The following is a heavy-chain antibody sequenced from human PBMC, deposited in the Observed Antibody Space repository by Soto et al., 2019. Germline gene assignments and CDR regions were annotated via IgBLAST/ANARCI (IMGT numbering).Heavy chain of an antibody. J-gene: IGHJ6*02. CDR1: GGTFSSYA. CDR3: ARAVVPAAIAYYYYGMDF. Sequence: QVQLVQSGAEVKKPGSSVKVSCKASGGTFSSYAISWVRQAPGQGLEWMGGIIPIFGTANYAQKFQGRVTITADKSTSTAYMELSSLRSEDRDVYYCARAVVPAAIAYYYYGMDFWGQGTTVTVSS. V-gene: IGHV1-69*06. CDR2: IIPIFGTA. D-gene: IGHD2-2*01.